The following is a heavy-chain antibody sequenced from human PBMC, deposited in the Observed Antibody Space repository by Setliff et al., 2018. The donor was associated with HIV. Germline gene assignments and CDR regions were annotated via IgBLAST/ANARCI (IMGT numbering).Heavy chain of an antibody. CDR2: LLPLFETT. D-gene: IGHD5-18*01. J-gene: IGHJ4*02. V-gene: IGHV1-69*05. CDR1: GGTFSGSG. CDR3: ARGQVVGYTYSGIEL. Sequence: SVKVSCKASGGTFSGSGINWVRQAPGQGFEWVGGLLPLFETTTYAQTFQGRVSITTDESTSTTYMELSSLRSDDTAVYYCARGQVVGYTYSGIELWGQGTLVTAPQ.